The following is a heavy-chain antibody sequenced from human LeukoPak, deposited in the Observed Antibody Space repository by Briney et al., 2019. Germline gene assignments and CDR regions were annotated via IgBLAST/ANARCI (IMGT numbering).Heavy chain of an antibody. CDR1: GGSFSGYY. CDR3: ARVGCSSTSCPPFDY. CDR2: INHSGST. V-gene: IGHV4-34*01. D-gene: IGHD2-2*01. J-gene: IGHJ4*02. Sequence: SETLSLTCAVYGGSFSGYYWSWIRQPPGKGLEWIGEINHSGSTNYNPSLKSRVTISVDTSKNQFSLKLSSVTAADTAVYYCARVGCSSTSCPPFDYWGQGTLVTVSS.